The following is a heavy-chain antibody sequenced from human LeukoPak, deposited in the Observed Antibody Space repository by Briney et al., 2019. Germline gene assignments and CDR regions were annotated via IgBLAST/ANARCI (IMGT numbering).Heavy chain of an antibody. Sequence: GGSLRLSCAASGFTFSASAMTWVRQASGKGLEWVGRIKTKADSLATAYAASVKGRFTISRDDSKSTAYLEISSLRAEDTAVYYCTRPRPYATTVHGFETWGQGTMVTVSS. CDR1: GFTFSASA. CDR2: IKTKADSLAT. J-gene: IGHJ3*02. V-gene: IGHV3-73*01. CDR3: TRPRPYATTVHGFET. D-gene: IGHD4-11*01.